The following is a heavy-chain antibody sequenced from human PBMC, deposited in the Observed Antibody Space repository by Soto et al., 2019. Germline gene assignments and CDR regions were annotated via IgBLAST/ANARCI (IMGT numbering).Heavy chain of an antibody. D-gene: IGHD3-22*01. J-gene: IGHJ4*02. CDR3: AGAPKKHYYDSSGYYFDY. CDR2: IYYSGST. V-gene: IGHV4-31*03. CDR1: GGSISSGGYY. Sequence: QVQLQESGPGLVKPSQTLSLTCTVSGGSISSGGYYWSWIRQHPGKGLEWIGYIYYSGSTYYNPSRKRRVTISVDTSKNQFSLKLSSVTAADTAVYYCAGAPKKHYYDSSGYYFDYWGQGTLVTVSS.